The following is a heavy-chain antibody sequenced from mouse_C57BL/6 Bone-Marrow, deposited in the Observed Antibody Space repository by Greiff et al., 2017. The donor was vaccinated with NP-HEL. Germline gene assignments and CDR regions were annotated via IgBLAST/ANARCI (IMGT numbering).Heavy chain of an antibody. Sequence: DVQLVESGGGLVKPGGSLKLSCAASGFTFSSYAMSWVRQTPEKRLEWVATISDGGSYTYYPDNVKGRFTISRDNAKNNLYLQMSQLKSEDTAMYYCARCDYYPFFDYWGQGTTLTVSS. CDR1: GFTFSSYA. CDR2: ISDGGSYT. CDR3: ARCDYYPFFDY. D-gene: IGHD1-1*01. J-gene: IGHJ2*01. V-gene: IGHV5-4*01.